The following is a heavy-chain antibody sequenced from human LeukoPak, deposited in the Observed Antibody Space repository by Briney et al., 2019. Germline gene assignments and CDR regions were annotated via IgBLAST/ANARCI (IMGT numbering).Heavy chain of an antibody. J-gene: IGHJ4*02. CDR2: ISGSGGST. V-gene: IGHV3-23*01. D-gene: IGHD3-22*01. CDR3: AKRPYYYDSSGLDY. Sequence: PRGSLRLSCAASGFTFSSYAMSWVRQAPEKGLEWVSAISGSGGSTYYADSVKGRFTISRDNSKNTLYLQMNSLRAEDTAVYYCAKRPYYYDSSGLDYWGQGTLVTVPS. CDR1: GFTFSSYA.